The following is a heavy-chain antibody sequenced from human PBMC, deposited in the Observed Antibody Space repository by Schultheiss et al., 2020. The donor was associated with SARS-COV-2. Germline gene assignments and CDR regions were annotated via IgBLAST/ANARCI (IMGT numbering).Heavy chain of an antibody. CDR3: ARLTQWLVLWYFDL. V-gene: IGHV4-61*01. CDR1: GGSVSSGSYY. J-gene: IGHJ2*01. CDR2: INHSGST. D-gene: IGHD6-19*01. Sequence: SETLSLTCTVSGGSVSSGSYYWSWIRQPPGKGLEWIGEINHSGSTNYNPSLKSRVTISVDTSKNQFSLKLSSVTAADTAVYYCARLTQWLVLWYFDLWGRGTLVTVSS.